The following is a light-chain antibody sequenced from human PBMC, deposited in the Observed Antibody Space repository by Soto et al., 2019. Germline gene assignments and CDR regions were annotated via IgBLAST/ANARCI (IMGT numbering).Light chain of an antibody. CDR2: DVS. Sequence: QSALTQPASVSGSPGQSITISCTGTYSDVGAYDYVSWYQQHPGKAPKLMIYDVSNRPSGVSNRFSGSKSGITASLTISGLQAEDEADYYCSSYTSSSPLVFGTGTKVTVL. V-gene: IGLV2-14*01. CDR3: SSYTSSSPLV. CDR1: YSDVGAYDY. J-gene: IGLJ1*01.